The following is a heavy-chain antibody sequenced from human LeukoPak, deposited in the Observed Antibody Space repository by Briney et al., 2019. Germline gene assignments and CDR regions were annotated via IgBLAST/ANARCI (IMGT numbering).Heavy chain of an antibody. J-gene: IGHJ6*02. CDR2: IIPIFGIA. D-gene: IGHD3-22*01. CDR1: GGTFSSNA. Sequence: ASVKVSCKASGGTFSSNAISWVRQAPGQGLEWMGGIIPIFGIANYAQKFQGRVTITADKSTSIAYMELSSLRSEDTAVYYCASGYDDSSGYPHYYGMDVWGQGTTVTVSS. CDR3: ASGYDDSSGYPHYYGMDV. V-gene: IGHV1-69*17.